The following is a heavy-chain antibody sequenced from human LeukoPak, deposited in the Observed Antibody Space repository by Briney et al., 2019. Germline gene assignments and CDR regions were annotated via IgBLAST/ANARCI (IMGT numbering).Heavy chain of an antibody. V-gene: IGHV3-66*01. CDR2: IYSGGST. J-gene: IGHJ3*02. Sequence: HPGGSLRLSCAASGFTVSSNYMSWVRQAPGKGLEWVSVIYSGGSTYYADSVKGRFTISRDNSKNTLYLQMNSLRAEDTAVYYCARRYYDILTGSHDAFDIWGQGTMVTVSS. CDR1: GFTVSSNY. D-gene: IGHD3-9*01. CDR3: ARRYYDILTGSHDAFDI.